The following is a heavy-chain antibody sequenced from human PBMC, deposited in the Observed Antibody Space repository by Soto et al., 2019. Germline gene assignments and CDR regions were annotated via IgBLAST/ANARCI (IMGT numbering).Heavy chain of an antibody. CDR3: AKDFSYYGSGSYYPELKYYYYYGMDV. CDR1: GFTFSSYG. J-gene: IGHJ6*02. CDR2: ISYDGSNK. Sequence: PGGSLRLSCAASGFTFSSYGMHWVRQAPGKGLEWVAVISYDGSNKYYADSVKGRFTISRDNSKNTLYLQMNSLRAEDTAVYYCAKDFSYYGSGSYYPELKYYYYYGMDVWGQGTTVTVSS. D-gene: IGHD3-10*01. V-gene: IGHV3-30*18.